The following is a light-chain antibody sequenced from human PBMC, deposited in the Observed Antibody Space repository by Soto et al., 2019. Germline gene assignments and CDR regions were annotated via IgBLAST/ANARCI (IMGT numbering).Light chain of an antibody. V-gene: IGLV2-11*01. CDR3: CSYAGTSTYV. J-gene: IGLJ1*01. Sequence: QSALTQPRSVSGSPGQSVAISCTGTGSDVGGYNYVSWYQQHPGKAPKVMIYDVNKRPSGVPDRFSGSKSGNTASLTISGLQAEDEADYYCCSYAGTSTYVFGGGTKLTVL. CDR2: DVN. CDR1: GSDVGGYNY.